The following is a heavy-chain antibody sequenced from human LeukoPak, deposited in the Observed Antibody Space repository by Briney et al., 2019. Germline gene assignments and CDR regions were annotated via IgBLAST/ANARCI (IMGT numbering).Heavy chain of an antibody. Sequence: SETLSLTCTVSGGSISGYYWSWVRQPPGKGLEWIGYIYDSGTTNYNPSLKSRVTISEDTSKNQFSLKLTSVNAADTAVYYCAKKVESKWFDPWGQGTLVTVSS. CDR1: GGSISGYY. CDR3: AKKVESKWFDP. J-gene: IGHJ5*02. CDR2: IYDSGTT. V-gene: IGHV4-59*01. D-gene: IGHD1-1*01.